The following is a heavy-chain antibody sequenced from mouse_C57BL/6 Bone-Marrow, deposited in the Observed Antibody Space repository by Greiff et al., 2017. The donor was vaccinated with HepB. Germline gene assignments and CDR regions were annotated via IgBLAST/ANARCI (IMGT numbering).Heavy chain of an antibody. CDR2: IYPGDGDT. V-gene: IGHV1-82*01. J-gene: IGHJ3*01. CDR3: ASGDYSSSPFAY. Sequence: QVQLQQSGPELVKPGASVKISCKASGYAFSSSWMNWVKQRPGKGLEWIGRIYPGDGDTNYNGKFKGKAKLTADKSSSTAYMQLSRLTSEDTAVYCCASGDYSSSPFAYWGHVALVTVAA. D-gene: IGHD1-1*01. CDR1: GYAFSSSW.